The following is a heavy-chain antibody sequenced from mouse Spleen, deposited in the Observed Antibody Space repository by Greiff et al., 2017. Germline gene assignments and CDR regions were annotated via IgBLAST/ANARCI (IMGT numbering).Heavy chain of an antibody. CDR2: INPSNGGT. D-gene: IGHD1-1*01. CDR1: GYTFTSYW. J-gene: IGHJ4*01. CDR3: AREGENLLLRWGYAMDY. V-gene: IGHV1-53*01. Sequence: QVQLQQPGTELVKPGASVKLSCKASGYTFTSYWMHWVKQRPGQGLEWIGNINPSNGGTNYNEKFKSKATLTVDKSSSTAYMQLSSLTSEDSAVYYCAREGENLLLRWGYAMDYWGQGTSVTVSS.